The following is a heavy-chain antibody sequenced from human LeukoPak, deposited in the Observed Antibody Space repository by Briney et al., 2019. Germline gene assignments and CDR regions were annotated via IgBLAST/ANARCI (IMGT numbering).Heavy chain of an antibody. Sequence: SETLSLTCTVSGGSISSYYWSWIRQPPGKGLEWIGYIYYSGSTNYNPSLESRVTISVDTSKNQFSLKLSSVTAADTAVYYCAGTITMIVVDSDGDAFDIWGQGTMVTVSS. CDR1: GGSISSYY. D-gene: IGHD3-22*01. CDR2: IYYSGST. CDR3: AGTITMIVVDSDGDAFDI. J-gene: IGHJ3*02. V-gene: IGHV4-59*08.